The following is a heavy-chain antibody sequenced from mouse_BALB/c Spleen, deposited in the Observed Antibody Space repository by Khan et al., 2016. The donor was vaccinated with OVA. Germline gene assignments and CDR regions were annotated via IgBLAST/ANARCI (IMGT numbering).Heavy chain of an antibody. V-gene: IGHV14-4*02. CDR3: NAGYFDY. Sequence: VQLKQSGAELVRSGASVKLSCTASGFNIKDYYMHWVKQRPEQGLEWIGWIDPENGDTEYAPKFQGKATMTADTSSNTAYLQLSSLTSEDTAVYYYNAGYFDYWGQGTTLTVSS. CDR1: GFNIKDYY. J-gene: IGHJ2*01. CDR2: IDPENGDT.